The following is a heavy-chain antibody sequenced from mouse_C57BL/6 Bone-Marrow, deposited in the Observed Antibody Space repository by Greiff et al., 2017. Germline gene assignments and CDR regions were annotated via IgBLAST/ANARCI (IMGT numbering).Heavy chain of an antibody. V-gene: IGHV1-20*01. D-gene: IGHD1-1*01. J-gene: IGHJ1*03. CDR3: ARGDYYGSSYWYFDF. Sequence: EVQLQQSGPELVKPGDSVKISCKASGYSFTGYFMNWVMPSHGKSLEWIGRINPYNGDTFYNQKFKGKATLTVDKSSSTAHMELRSLTSEDSEVYYCARGDYYGSSYWYFDFWGTGTTVTVSA. CDR1: GYSFTGYF. CDR2: INPYNGDT.